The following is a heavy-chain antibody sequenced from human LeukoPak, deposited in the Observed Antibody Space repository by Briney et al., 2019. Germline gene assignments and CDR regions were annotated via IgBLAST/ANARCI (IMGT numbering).Heavy chain of an antibody. Sequence: GGSLRLSCAASGFTFSDYYMSCIRQAPGKGLEWVSYISSASSYTSYADSVKGRFTISRDNAKNSLYLQMNSLRAEDTAVYYCARGQYCTNGVCYDAFDIWGQGTTVTVSS. CDR2: ISSASSYT. D-gene: IGHD2-8*01. J-gene: IGHJ3*02. CDR3: ARGQYCTNGVCYDAFDI. CDR1: GFTFSDYY. V-gene: IGHV3-11*06.